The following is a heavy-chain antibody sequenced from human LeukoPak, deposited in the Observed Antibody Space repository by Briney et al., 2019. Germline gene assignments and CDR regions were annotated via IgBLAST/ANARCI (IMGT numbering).Heavy chain of an antibody. D-gene: IGHD2/OR15-2a*01. Sequence: GGSLRLSCAASGFTFSSYNMNWVRQAPGKGLEWVSSITSDSSYVFYADSVKGRFTISRDNAENSLYLQMNNLRAEDTGVYYCARDFYDGFALDYWGQGTLVTVSS. J-gene: IGHJ4*02. CDR1: GFTFSSYN. CDR3: ARDFYDGFALDY. V-gene: IGHV3-21*03. CDR2: ITSDSSYV.